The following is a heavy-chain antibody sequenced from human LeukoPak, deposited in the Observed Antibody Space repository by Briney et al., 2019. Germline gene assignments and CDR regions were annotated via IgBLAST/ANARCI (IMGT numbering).Heavy chain of an antibody. J-gene: IGHJ6*03. CDR1: GFTVSSNY. D-gene: IGHD1-26*01. CDR3: ARDPYSGGYGSYYYYYMDV. Sequence: GGSLRLSCAASGFTVSSNYMSWVRQAPGKGLEWVSVIYSGGSTYYADSVKGRFTISRDNSKNSLYLQMNSLRAEDTAVYYCARDPYSGGYGSYYYYYMDVWGKGTTVTISS. CDR2: IYSGGST. V-gene: IGHV3-66*01.